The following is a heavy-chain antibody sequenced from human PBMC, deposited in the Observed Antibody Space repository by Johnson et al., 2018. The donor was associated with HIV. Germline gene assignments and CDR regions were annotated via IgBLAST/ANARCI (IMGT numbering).Heavy chain of an antibody. CDR3: ATEPNAFDI. Sequence: QVLLVESGGGVVQPGRSLRLSCAASGFTFSSYALHWVRQAPGKGLDWVAIISYDGSNEYYADSVKGRFTISRDNSKNTLYLQINSLKSEDTAVYYCATEPNAFDIWGQGTLVTVSS. J-gene: IGHJ3*02. CDR2: ISYDGSNE. V-gene: IGHV3-30-3*01. CDR1: GFTFSSYA.